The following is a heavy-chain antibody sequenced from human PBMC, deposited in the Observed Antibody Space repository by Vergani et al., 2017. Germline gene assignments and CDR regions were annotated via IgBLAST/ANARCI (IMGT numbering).Heavy chain of an antibody. Sequence: QVQLVQSGAEVKKPGSSVKVSCKASGGTFSSYAISWVRQAPGQGLEWMGGIIPIFGTANYAQKFHGRVTITADESTSTAYMELSSLRSEDTAVYYCARDRPAPPGVGIWGFDYWGQGTLVTVSS. V-gene: IGHV1-69*01. CDR3: ARDRPAPPGVGIWGFDY. CDR2: IIPIFGTA. CDR1: GGTFSSYA. J-gene: IGHJ4*02. D-gene: IGHD2-8*01.